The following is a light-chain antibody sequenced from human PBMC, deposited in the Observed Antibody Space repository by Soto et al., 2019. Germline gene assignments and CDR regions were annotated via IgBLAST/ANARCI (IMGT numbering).Light chain of an antibody. J-gene: IGKJ1*01. V-gene: IGKV3-20*01. CDR1: QSVSNSQ. CDR2: GSS. Sequence: EIVLTQSPGTLSLSPGERATRSCRASQSVSNSQLAWYRQKPGQAPRLLIYGSSSRATGIPDRFSGSGSGTDFTLTISRLEPEDFAVYYCQQYDSSPTFGQGTKVDIK. CDR3: QQYDSSPT.